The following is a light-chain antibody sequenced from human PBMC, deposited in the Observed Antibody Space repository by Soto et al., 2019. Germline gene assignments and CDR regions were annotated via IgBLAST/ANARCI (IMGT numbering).Light chain of an antibody. CDR2: STS. CDR1: QSISTY. CDR3: QQSYSTTPP. V-gene: IGKV1-39*01. Sequence: DIQMTQSPSSLSASVGDRVTITCRASQSISTYLNWYQQKRGEAPNLLIYSTSTLQSGVPSRFSGSGSGTGFTLTTSSLRPEDFATYYCQQSYSTTPPFGRGTKVDIX. J-gene: IGKJ2*01.